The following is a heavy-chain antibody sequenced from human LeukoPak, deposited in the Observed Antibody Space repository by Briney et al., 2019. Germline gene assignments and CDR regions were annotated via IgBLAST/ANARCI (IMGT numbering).Heavy chain of an antibody. CDR3: AKTYYYGSGSYYYFDY. Sequence: GESLKISCKGSGYSFTNYWIGWVRQMPGKGLEWMGIIYPGDSDTRYSPSFQGQVTISADKSISTAYLQWSSLKASDTAMYYCAKTYYYGSGSYYYFDYWGQGTLVTVSS. CDR1: GYSFTNYW. CDR2: IYPGDSDT. V-gene: IGHV5-51*01. D-gene: IGHD3-10*01. J-gene: IGHJ4*02.